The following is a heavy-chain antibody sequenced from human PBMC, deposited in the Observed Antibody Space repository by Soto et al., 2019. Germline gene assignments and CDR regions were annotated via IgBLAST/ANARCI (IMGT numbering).Heavy chain of an antibody. V-gene: IGHV1-69*01. D-gene: IGHD2-2*01. J-gene: IGHJ6*02. CDR2: IIPIFGTA. CDR1: GGTFSSYA. CDR3: ARALLSDLDIVVVPAAYYYYYGMDV. Sequence: QVQLVQSGAEVKKSGSSVKVSCKASGGTFSSYAISWVRQAPGQGLEWMGGIIPIFGTANYAQKFQGRVTITADESTSTAYMELSSLRSEDTAVYYCARALLSDLDIVVVPAAYYYYYGMDVWGQGTTVTVSS.